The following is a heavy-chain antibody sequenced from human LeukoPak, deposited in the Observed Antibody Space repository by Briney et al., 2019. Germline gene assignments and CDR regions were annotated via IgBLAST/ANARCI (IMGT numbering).Heavy chain of an antibody. CDR2: ISAYNGNT. J-gene: IGHJ4*02. CDR3: ARGPKITYYYGSGILV. CDR1: GYTFTSYG. V-gene: IGHV1-18*01. Sequence: ASVKVSCKASGYTFTSYGFSWVRQAPGQGLEWMGWISAYNGNTNHAQKLQGRVTMTTDTSTSTAYMELRSLRSDDTAVYYCARGPKITYYYGSGILVWGQGTLVTVSS. D-gene: IGHD3-10*01.